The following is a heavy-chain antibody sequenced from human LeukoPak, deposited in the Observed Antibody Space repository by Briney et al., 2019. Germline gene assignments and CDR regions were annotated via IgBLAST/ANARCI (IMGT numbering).Heavy chain of an antibody. V-gene: IGHV3-21*01. J-gene: IGHJ5*01. CDR1: GFTFSSYT. Sequence: GGSLRLSCAASGFTFSSYTMNWVRLAPGQGLEWVSSISSGIGYIQYADSVKGRFTISRDNAENSVFLQMSSLRVDDTALYYCVRGWFDLWGQGTPVSVSS. CDR3: VRGWFDL. CDR2: ISSGIGYI.